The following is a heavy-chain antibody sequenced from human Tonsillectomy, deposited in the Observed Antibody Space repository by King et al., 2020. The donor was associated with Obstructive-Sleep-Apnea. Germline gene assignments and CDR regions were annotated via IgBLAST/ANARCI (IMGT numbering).Heavy chain of an antibody. D-gene: IGHD2-2*01. Sequence: VQLVESGAEVKKPGESLRISCKGSGYSFTIYWISWVRQMPGKGLEWMGRIDPSDSYTNYSPSFQGHVTISADKSISTAYLQWSSLKASDTAMYYCARLISYCSSTSCYSGMDVLGQGTTVTVSS. CDR2: IDPSDSYT. J-gene: IGHJ6*02. CDR1: GYSFTIYW. V-gene: IGHV5-10-1*01. CDR3: ARLISYCSSTSCYSGMDV.